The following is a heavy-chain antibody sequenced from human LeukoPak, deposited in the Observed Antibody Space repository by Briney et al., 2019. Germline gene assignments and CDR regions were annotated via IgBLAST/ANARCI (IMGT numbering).Heavy chain of an antibody. D-gene: IGHD5-18*01. V-gene: IGHV1-8*01. CDR1: GYTFTSYD. CDR3: ARGVGGYSYGLGAYWFDP. CDR2: MNPNSGNT. Sequence: GASVKVSCKASGYTFTSYDINWVRQATGQGLEWMGWMNPNSGNTGYVQKFQGRVTRTRNTSISTAYMELSSLRSEDTAVYYSARGVGGYSYGLGAYWFDPWGQGTLVTVSS. J-gene: IGHJ5*02.